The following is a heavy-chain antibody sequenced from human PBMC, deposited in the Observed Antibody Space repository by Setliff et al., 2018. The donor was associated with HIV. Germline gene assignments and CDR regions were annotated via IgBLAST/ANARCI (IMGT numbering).Heavy chain of an antibody. CDR1: GGIFINSA. J-gene: IGHJ3*01. Sequence: SVKVSCKASGGIFINSAFSWVRQAPGQGLEWMGSIISIFNTGNYAQKFQNRVTITADESTSTAYMELSSLRSEDTAVYFCTTGRHYYDSSDYPANPFDVWGQGTMVTVSS. CDR3: TTGRHYYDSSDYPANPFDV. D-gene: IGHD3-22*01. CDR2: IISIFNTG. V-gene: IGHV1-69*13.